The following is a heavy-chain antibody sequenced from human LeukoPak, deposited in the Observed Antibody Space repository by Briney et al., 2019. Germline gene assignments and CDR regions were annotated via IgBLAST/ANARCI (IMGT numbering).Heavy chain of an antibody. Sequence: SETLSLTCTVSGGTISSSGYYWGWIRQPPGKGLEWIGSISSGGSTHYIPSLKSRVTISVDTSKNQFSLKLSSVTAADTAVYYCARRSYDGSGYYYVDYWGQGTLVTVSS. CDR3: ARRSYDGSGYYYVDY. CDR2: ISSGGST. J-gene: IGHJ4*02. D-gene: IGHD3-22*01. CDR1: GGTISSSGYY. V-gene: IGHV4-39*01.